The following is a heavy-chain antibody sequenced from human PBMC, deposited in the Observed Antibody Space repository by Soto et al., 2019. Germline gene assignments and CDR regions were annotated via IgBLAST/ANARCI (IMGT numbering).Heavy chain of an antibody. V-gene: IGHV4-31*03. D-gene: IGHD3-22*01. CDR1: GGSISSGGYY. Sequence: SETLSLTCTVSGGSISSGGYYWSWIRQHPGKGLEWIGYIYYSGSTYYNPSLKSRVTISVDTSKNQFSLKLSSVTAADTAVYYWAATYYYDSSGYDDWGKGPLVTVSS. CDR2: IYYSGST. J-gene: IGHJ4*02. CDR3: AATYYYDSSGYDD.